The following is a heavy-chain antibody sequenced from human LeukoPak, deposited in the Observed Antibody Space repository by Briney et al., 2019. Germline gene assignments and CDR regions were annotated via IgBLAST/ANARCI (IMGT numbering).Heavy chain of an antibody. CDR1: GYTFTGYY. CDR3: ASEGIAVAAPFDY. V-gene: IGHV1-2*02. Sequence: ASVKVSCKASGYTFTGYYMHWVRQAPGQGREWMGWINPNSGGTNYAQKFQGRVTMTRDTSISTAYMELSRLRSDDTAVYYCASEGIAVAAPFDYWGQGTLVTVSS. D-gene: IGHD6-19*01. CDR2: INPNSGGT. J-gene: IGHJ4*02.